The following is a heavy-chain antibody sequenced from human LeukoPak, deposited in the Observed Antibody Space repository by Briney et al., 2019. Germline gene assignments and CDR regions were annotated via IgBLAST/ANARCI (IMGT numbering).Heavy chain of an antibody. J-gene: IGHJ4*02. CDR1: GFQFTSYW. Sequence: GESLKISCKGSGFQFTSYWIGWVRQMPGKGLEWMGFIWPGDSETTYNPPFQGQVTVSADTSTSTAYLQWRSLKASDTAIYYCARLASEGTFDYWGQGILVTVSS. CDR2: IWPGDSET. CDR3: ARLASEGTFDY. D-gene: IGHD1-1*01. V-gene: IGHV5-51*01.